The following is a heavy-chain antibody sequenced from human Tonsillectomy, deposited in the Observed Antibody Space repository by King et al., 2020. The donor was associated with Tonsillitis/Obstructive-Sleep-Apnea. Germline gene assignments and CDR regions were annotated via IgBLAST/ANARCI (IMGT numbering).Heavy chain of an antibody. D-gene: IGHD3-9*01. CDR1: GGSISSSNW. CDR3: ARETRNYDILTGYYKGDAFDI. V-gene: IGHV4-4*02. Sequence: VPLQESGPGLVKPSGTLSLTCAVSGGSISSSNWWSWVRQPPGKGLEWIGEIYHSGSTNYNPSLKSRVTISVDKSKNQFSLKLSSVTAADTAVYYCARETRNYDILTGYYKGDAFDIWGQGTMVTVSS. CDR2: IYHSGST. J-gene: IGHJ3*02.